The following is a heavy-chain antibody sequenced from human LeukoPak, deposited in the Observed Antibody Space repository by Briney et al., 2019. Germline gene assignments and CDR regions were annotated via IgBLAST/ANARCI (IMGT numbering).Heavy chain of an antibody. CDR2: ISSNGGST. J-gene: IGHJ4*02. D-gene: IGHD1-20*01. Sequence: GGSLRLSCAASGFTFSSYAMHWVRQAPGKGLEYVSAISSNGGSTYYANSVKGRFTISRDNSKNTLYLQMNSLRVDDTAVYYCARDVISRQMITLGLGFWGQGTLVTVSS. V-gene: IGHV3-64*01. CDR1: GFTFSSYA. CDR3: ARDVISRQMITLGLGF.